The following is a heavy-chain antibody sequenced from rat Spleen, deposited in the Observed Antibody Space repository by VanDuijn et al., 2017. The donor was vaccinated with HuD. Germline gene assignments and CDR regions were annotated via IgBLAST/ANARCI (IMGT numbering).Heavy chain of an antibody. Sequence: EVQLVESDGGLVQPGRSLKLSCAASGFTFSDYYMAWVRQAPTKGLEWVATICTGGDNPYYRDSVKGRFTVSRDNAKSTLYLQMDSLRSEDTATLYCVRQDTSGYSNWFTYWGQGTLVTVSS. D-gene: IGHD4-3*01. CDR3: VRQDTSGYSNWFTY. V-gene: IGHV5-25*01. CDR1: GFTFSDYY. CDR2: ICTGGDNP. J-gene: IGHJ3*01.